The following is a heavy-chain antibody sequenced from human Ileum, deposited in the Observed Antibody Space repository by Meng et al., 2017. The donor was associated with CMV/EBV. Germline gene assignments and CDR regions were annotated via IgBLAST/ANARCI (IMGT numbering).Heavy chain of an antibody. J-gene: IGHJ4*02. V-gene: IGHV4-4*01. D-gene: IGHD2-21*02. Sequence: GSLRLSCAVFGDSISSNKWWSWVRQSPGKGLEWIGEIHRSGRTNYNPSLKSRVTMSIDKSKNQFSLKLSSVTAADTAVYFCARGGDWRFDYWGQGALVNGAS. CDR3: ARGGDWRFDY. CDR1: GDSISSNKW. CDR2: IHRSGRT.